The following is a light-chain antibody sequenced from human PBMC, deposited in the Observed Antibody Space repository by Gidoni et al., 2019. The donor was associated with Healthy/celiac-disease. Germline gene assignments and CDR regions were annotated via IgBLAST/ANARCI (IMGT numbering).Light chain of an antibody. CDR3: QQYYSYPRT. Sequence: AIRITQSPSSLSASTGDRVTITCRASQGISSYLAWYQQKPGKAPKLLIYAASTLQSGVPSRFSGRGSGTDCTLTSSCLQSEDFATYYCQQYYSYPRTFGGGTKVEIK. CDR2: AAS. CDR1: QGISSY. V-gene: IGKV1-8*01. J-gene: IGKJ4*01.